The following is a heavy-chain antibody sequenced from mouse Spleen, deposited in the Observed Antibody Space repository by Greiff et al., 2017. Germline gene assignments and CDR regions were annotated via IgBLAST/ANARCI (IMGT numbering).Heavy chain of an antibody. CDR2: IYPGGGYT. J-gene: IGHJ4*01. CDR3: ARARDGYDNYAMDY. V-gene: IGHV1-63*01. CDR1: GYTFTNYW. D-gene: IGHD2-2*01. Sequence: VKLQESGAELVRPGTSVKMSCKASGYTFTNYWIGWAKQRPGHGLEWIGDIYPGGGYTNYNEKFKGKATLTADKSSSTAYMQFSSLTSEDSAIYYCARARDGYDNYAMDYWGQGTSVTVSS.